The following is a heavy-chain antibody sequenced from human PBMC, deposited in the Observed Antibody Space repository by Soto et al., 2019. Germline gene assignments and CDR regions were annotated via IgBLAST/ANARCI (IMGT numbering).Heavy chain of an antibody. CDR1: GFSFSDYY. V-gene: IGHV3-11*01. CDR3: ARDNRSFWNGYYRRYDYYGMDV. J-gene: IGHJ6*02. D-gene: IGHD3-3*01. CDR2: TGRSLYPI. Sequence: HVQLVESGGGLVEPGGSLRLSCAASGFSFSDYYVNWIRQAPGKGLEWISYTGRSLYPIYYADSVKGRFSISRDSAKNSVFLQMNSLRVEDTAVYYCARDNRSFWNGYYRRYDYYGMDVWGRGTPVIVSS.